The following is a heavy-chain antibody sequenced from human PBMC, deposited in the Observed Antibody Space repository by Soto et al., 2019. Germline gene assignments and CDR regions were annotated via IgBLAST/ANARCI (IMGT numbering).Heavy chain of an antibody. CDR1: GFTFSSYG. V-gene: IGHV3-30*18. CDR2: ISYDGSNK. D-gene: IGHD3-10*01. Sequence: VQLVEPGGGVVQPGRSLRLSCAASGFTFSSYGMHWVRQAPGKGLEWVAVISYDGSNKYYADSVQGRFTISRDNSKNPLYLQRNSLRAEDTAVYYCAQPSAGGELLYFCYWGQGTLVAVS. CDR3: AQPSAGGELLYFCY. J-gene: IGHJ4*02.